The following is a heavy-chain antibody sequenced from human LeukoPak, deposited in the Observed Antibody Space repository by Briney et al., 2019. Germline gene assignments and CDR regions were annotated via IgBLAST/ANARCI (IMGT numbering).Heavy chain of an antibody. CDR3: ARGGLARGAEHGY. V-gene: IGHV3-74*01. J-gene: IGHJ4*02. CDR1: GFTFSNYW. CDR2: INADGSST. D-gene: IGHD3-10*01. Sequence: GGSLRLSCAASGFTFSNYWMHWVRQAPGKGLVWVSRINADGSSTTYADSVKGRFTISRDNAKNTLYLQMNSLRAEDTAVYYCARGGLARGAEHGYWGQGTPVTVSS.